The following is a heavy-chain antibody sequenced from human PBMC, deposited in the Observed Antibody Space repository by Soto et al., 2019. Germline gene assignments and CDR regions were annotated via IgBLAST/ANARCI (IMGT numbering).Heavy chain of an antibody. Sequence: SETLSLTCTVSGGSISSSSYYWGWIRQPPGKGLEWIGSIYYSGSTYYNPSLKSRVTISVDTSKNQFSLKLSSVTAADTAVYYCARHPSSDRGAFDIWGQGTMVTVSS. J-gene: IGHJ3*02. CDR2: IYYSGST. V-gene: IGHV4-39*01. CDR3: ARHPSSDRGAFDI. CDR1: GGSISSSSYY. D-gene: IGHD3-22*01.